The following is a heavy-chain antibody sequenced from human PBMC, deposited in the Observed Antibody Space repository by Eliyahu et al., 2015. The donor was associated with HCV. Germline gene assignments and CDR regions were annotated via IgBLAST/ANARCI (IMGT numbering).Heavy chain of an antibody. J-gene: IGHJ4*02. CDR2: IYYSGTT. Sequence: QVQLQESGPGLVKPSQTLSLTCTXXGGSITSGGHYWTWIRQQPGKGLEWIGYIYYSGTTFYNPSLKSRLTISLDTSTNQFSMRLSSVTAADTAMYYCAREYTSSQIDYWGQGTLVTVSS. V-gene: IGHV4-31*03. CDR3: AREYTSSQIDY. D-gene: IGHD2-2*01. CDR1: GGSITSGGHY.